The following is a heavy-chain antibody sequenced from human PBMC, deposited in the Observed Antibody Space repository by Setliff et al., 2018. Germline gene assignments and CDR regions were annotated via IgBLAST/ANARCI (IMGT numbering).Heavy chain of an antibody. CDR2: INPNSGGT. J-gene: IGHJ4*02. V-gene: IGHV1-2*04. Sequence: ASVKVSCKASGYTFTGYYMHWVRQAPGQGLEWMGWINPNSGGTNYAQKFQGWVTMTRDTSISTAYMELSRLRSDDTAVYYCARSDSSGYYFDYWGQETLVTVSS. D-gene: IGHD3-22*01. CDR3: ARSDSSGYYFDY. CDR1: GYTFTGYY.